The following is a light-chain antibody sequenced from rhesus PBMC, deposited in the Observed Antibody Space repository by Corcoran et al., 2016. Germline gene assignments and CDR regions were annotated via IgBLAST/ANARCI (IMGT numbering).Light chain of an antibody. V-gene: IGKV1-74*01. CDR2: AAS. CDR3: QHSYGTPLT. J-gene: IGKJ4*01. Sequence: DIQMTQSPSSLSASVGDRVTITCRASENVNKYLHWYQQKPGKAPNLLIYAASTLQSGVPSRFSGSGSVTEYTCTLSSLQPEDVATYYCQHSYGTPLTFGGGTTVEI. CDR1: ENVNKY.